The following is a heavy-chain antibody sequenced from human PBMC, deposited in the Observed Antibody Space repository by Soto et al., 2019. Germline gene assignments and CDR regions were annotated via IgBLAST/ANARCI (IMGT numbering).Heavy chain of an antibody. CDR1: GYSFTSYW. Sequence: PGESLKISCKGSGYSFTSYWIGWVRQMPGKGLEWMGIIYPGDSDTRYSPSFQGQVTISADKSISTAYLQWSSLKASDTAMYYCASAGDPFTTYNAFDIWGQGTMVTVSS. V-gene: IGHV5-51*01. D-gene: IGHD3-22*01. CDR3: ASAGDPFTTYNAFDI. J-gene: IGHJ3*02. CDR2: IYPGDSDT.